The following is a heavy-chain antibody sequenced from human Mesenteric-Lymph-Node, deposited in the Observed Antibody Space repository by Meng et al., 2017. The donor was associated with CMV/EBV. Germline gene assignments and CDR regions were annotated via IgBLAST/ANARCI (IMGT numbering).Heavy chain of an antibody. J-gene: IGHJ5*02. Sequence: GESLKISCAASGFTFRSYAMSWVRQAPGQGLEWVAGISGSGSTTKYSASVAGRFTISRDNSKDTLFLQMNSLRAEDTALYYCAKDMWEYQLPDGSWGQGTLVTV. CDR2: ISGSGSTT. D-gene: IGHD2-2*01. CDR3: AKDMWEYQLPDGS. V-gene: IGHV3-23*01. CDR1: GFTFRSYA.